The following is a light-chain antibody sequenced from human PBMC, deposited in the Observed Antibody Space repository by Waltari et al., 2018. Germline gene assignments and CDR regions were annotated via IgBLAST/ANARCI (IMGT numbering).Light chain of an antibody. J-gene: IGKJ1*01. CDR3: HHYVRLPAT. CDR1: QRVSRT. V-gene: IGKV3-20*01. CDR2: GAS. Sequence: EIVLTQSPGTLSLSPGERATRSCRASQRVSRTLAGYKQKPGPAPKLLIYGASIRATGIPDRFTGSVSGTDFSLTISSLDPEDFAIYFSHHYVRLPATFGQRTKVDI.